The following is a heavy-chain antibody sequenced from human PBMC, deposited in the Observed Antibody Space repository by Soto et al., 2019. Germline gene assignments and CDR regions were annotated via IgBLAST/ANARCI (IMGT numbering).Heavy chain of an antibody. V-gene: IGHV3-23*01. CDR1: GFTFSSYA. J-gene: IGHJ4*02. Sequence: HPGGSLRLSCAASGFTFSSYAMSWVRQAPGKGLEWVSAISGSGDSTYYADSVKGRFTISRDNSKNTLYLQMNSLRAEDTAVYYCAKDGYYYDSSGYFDYWGQGTLVTVSS. CDR2: ISGSGDST. CDR3: AKDGYYYDSSGYFDY. D-gene: IGHD3-22*01.